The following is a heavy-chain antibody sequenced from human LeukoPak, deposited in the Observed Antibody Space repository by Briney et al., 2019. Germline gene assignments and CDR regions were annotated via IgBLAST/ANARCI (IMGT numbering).Heavy chain of an antibody. Sequence: GESLKISCKGSGYSFTSYGIGWVRQMPGKGLEWMGIIYPGDSDTRYSPSFQGQVTISADKSISTAYLQWSSLKASDTAMYYCARYCSGGSCYSKGFDPWGQGTLVTVSS. CDR1: GYSFTSYG. CDR2: IYPGDSDT. CDR3: ARYCSGGSCYSKGFDP. J-gene: IGHJ5*02. V-gene: IGHV5-51*01. D-gene: IGHD2-15*01.